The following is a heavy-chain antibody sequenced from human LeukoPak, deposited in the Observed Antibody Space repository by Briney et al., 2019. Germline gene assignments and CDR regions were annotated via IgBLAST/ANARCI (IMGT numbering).Heavy chain of an antibody. CDR3: ARDSPLDILTGYSPYGMDV. D-gene: IGHD3-9*01. CDR2: ISAYNGNT. Sequence: ASVKVSCKASGYTFTSYGISWVRLAPGQGLEWMGWISAYNGNTNYAQKLQGRVTMTTDTSTSTAYMELRSLRSDDTAVYYCARDSPLDILTGYSPYGMDVWGQGTTVTVSS. J-gene: IGHJ6*02. V-gene: IGHV1-18*01. CDR1: GYTFTSYG.